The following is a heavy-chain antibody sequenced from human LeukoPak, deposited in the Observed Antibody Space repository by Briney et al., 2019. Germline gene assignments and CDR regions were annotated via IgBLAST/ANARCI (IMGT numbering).Heavy chain of an antibody. J-gene: IGHJ4*02. V-gene: IGHV3-23*01. Sequence: PGGSLRLSCATSGFIFSTYALSWVRQAPGKGLEWASSISGSGGSTYHADSVKGRFTISRDSSKNTLYLQMNSLRAEDTAIYYYARVIRAAPGKGYFDYWGQGTLVTVSS. D-gene: IGHD6-13*01. CDR3: ARVIRAAPGKGYFDY. CDR2: ISGSGGST. CDR1: GFIFSTYA.